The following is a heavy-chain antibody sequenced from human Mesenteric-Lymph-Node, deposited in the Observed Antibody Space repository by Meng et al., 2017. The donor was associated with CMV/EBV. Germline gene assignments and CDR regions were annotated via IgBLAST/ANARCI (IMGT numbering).Heavy chain of an antibody. Sequence: GESLKISCAASGFTFSSSNMNWVRQAPGKGLEWVAVISYDGSNKYYADSVKGRFTISRDNSKNTLYLQMNSLRAEDTAVYYCAKDGAREGATYKYYYGMDVWGQGTTVTVSS. CDR3: AKDGAREGATYKYYYGMDV. CDR1: GFTFSSSN. CDR2: ISYDGSNK. J-gene: IGHJ6*02. D-gene: IGHD1-26*01. V-gene: IGHV3-30*18.